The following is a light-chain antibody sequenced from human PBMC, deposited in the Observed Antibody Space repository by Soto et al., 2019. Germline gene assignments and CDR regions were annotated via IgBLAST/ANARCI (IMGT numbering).Light chain of an antibody. CDR1: QSVNIN. Sequence: EIVMTQSPATLSVSPWERAALSCRASQSVNINLAWYQQKPGQAPRLLIYGASSRATGIPDRFSGSGSGTDFTLTISSLQPEDFATYYCQQSYSTPLTFGGGTKVDIK. J-gene: IGKJ4*01. V-gene: IGKV3D-15*01. CDR3: QQSYSTPLT. CDR2: GAS.